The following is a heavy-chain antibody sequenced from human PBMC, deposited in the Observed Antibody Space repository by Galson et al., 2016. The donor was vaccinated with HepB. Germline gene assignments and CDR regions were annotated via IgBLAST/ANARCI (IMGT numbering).Heavy chain of an antibody. D-gene: IGHD3-22*01. Sequence: VKVSCKASGYTFTTSGISWVRQAPGQGLEWMGWISTYSGNTKYAQKFQGGLTLTTDSSTTTAYMELRSLRFDDTALYYCARDSLGLYDSGGYYSSVFDYWGQGTLVTVSP. V-gene: IGHV1-18*01. CDR1: GYTFTTSG. CDR3: ARDSLGLYDSGGYYSSVFDY. CDR2: ISTYSGNT. J-gene: IGHJ4*02.